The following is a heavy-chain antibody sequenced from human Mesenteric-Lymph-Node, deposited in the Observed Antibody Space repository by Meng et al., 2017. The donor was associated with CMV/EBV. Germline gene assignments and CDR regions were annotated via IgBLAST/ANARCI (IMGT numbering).Heavy chain of an antibody. V-gene: IGHV3-11*04. CDR1: GFTFGDSY. CDR3: ARDLLSVLTAVRGVPYYFDF. Sequence: GGSLRLSCVASGFTFGDSYMGWIRQAPGKGLEWLAYISGTGKTVNYADPVRGRFTISRDNAKNSLYLQMYSLRAEDTAVYYCARDLLSVLTAVRGVPYYFDFWGQGTLVTVSS. CDR2: ISGTGKTV. J-gene: IGHJ4*02. D-gene: IGHD3-10*01.